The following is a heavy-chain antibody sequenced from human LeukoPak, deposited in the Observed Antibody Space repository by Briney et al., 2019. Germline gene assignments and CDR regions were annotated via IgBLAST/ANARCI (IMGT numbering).Heavy chain of an antibody. CDR2: IYYSGST. CDR1: GVSISSYY. CDR3: ARYYSGWPFDY. D-gene: IGHD6-19*01. Sequence: PSETLSLTCTVSGVSISSYYWNRIRQPPGKGLEWIGYIYYSGSTNYNPSLKSRVTVSVDTSKNQFSLKLTSVTAADTAVYYCARYYSGWPFDYWGQGTLVTVSS. V-gene: IGHV4-59*01. J-gene: IGHJ4*02.